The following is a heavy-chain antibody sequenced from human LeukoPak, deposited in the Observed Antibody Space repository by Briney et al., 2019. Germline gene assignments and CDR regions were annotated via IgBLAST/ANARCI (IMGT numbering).Heavy chain of an antibody. J-gene: IGHJ6*04. CDR2: ISYDGSNK. CDR1: GFTFSSYA. V-gene: IGHV3-30*04. CDR3: ARDRDDILTGSLDYYYGMDV. D-gene: IGHD3-9*01. Sequence: GRSLRLSCAASGFTFSSYAMHWVRQAPGKGLEWVAVISYDGSNKYYADSVKGRFTTSRDNSKNTLYLQMNSLRAEDTAVYYCARDRDDILTGSLDYYYGMDVWGKGTTVTVSS.